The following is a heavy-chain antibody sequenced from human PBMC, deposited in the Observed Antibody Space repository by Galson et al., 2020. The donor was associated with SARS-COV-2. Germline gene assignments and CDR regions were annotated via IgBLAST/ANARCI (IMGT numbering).Heavy chain of an antibody. CDR3: AREVGSWYAVDY. J-gene: IGHJ4*02. CDR2: ISYDGSNK. V-gene: IGHV3-30*04. Sequence: GESLKIPCAASGFTFSSYAMHWVRQAPGKGLEWVAVISYDGSNKYYADSVKGRFTISRDNSKNTLYLQMNSLRAEGTAVYYWAREVGSWYAVDYWGQGTLVTVSS. D-gene: IGHD6-13*01. CDR1: GFTFSSYA.